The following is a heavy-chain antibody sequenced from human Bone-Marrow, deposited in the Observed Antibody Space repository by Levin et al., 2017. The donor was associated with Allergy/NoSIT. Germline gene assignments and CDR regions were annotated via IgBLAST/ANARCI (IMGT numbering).Heavy chain of an antibody. J-gene: IGHJ4*02. CDR1: GGSISSSSYY. V-gene: IGHV4-39*07. Sequence: NTSETLSLTCTVSGGSISSSSYYWGWIRQPPGKGLEWIGSIYYSGSTYYNPSLKSRVTISVDTSKNQFSLKLSSVTAADTAVYYCARAHLDIVLMVYAIEGGYFDYWGQGTLVTVSS. CDR2: IYYSGST. D-gene: IGHD2-8*01. CDR3: ARAHLDIVLMVYAIEGGYFDY.